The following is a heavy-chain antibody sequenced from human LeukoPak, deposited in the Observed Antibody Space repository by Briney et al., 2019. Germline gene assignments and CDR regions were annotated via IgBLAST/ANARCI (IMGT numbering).Heavy chain of an antibody. Sequence: SETLSLTCTVTGTSIRSGSYYWNWIRQAAGKGLEWIGRMYIGGRTTYNPSLKSRVTISLETTENQFSLRLRSVTAADTAVYYCAREGIAVADTYYYYYMDVWGKGTWVTVSS. J-gene: IGHJ6*03. CDR1: GTSIRSGSYY. CDR3: AREGIAVADTYYYYYMDV. D-gene: IGHD6-19*01. V-gene: IGHV4-61*02. CDR2: MYIGGRT.